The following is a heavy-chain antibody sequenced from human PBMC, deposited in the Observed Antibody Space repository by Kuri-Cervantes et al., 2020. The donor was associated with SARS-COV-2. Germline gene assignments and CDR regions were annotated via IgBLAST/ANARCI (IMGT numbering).Heavy chain of an antibody. J-gene: IGHJ4*01. V-gene: IGHV1-3*01. CDR1: GYTFTSYC. Sequence: ASVKVSCKGSGYTFTSYCMHWVRQAPGQGLEWMGWINVGNGNTKYSQSFQGRVSITRDASASTAYMELSSLRSEDTAVYYCVRAPFAAYYDFWGGSATIDYWGHGTLVTVSS. D-gene: IGHD3-3*01. CDR2: INVGNGNT. CDR3: VRAPFAAYYDFWGGSATIDY.